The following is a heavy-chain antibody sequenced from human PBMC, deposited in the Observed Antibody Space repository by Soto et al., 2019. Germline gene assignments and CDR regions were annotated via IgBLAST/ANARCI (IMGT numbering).Heavy chain of an antibody. CDR1: GYTFPSYC. D-gene: IGHD4-17*01. V-gene: IGHV1-18*01. CDR2: ISAYSGNT. Sequence: ASVKVSCKSSGYTFPSYCISWGRQAPGQGLEWMGWISAYSGNTNYAQKLQGRVTMTTDTSTSTAYMELRSLRSDDTAVYYCARTVTTLGWFDPWGQGTLVTVSS. J-gene: IGHJ5*02. CDR3: ARTVTTLGWFDP.